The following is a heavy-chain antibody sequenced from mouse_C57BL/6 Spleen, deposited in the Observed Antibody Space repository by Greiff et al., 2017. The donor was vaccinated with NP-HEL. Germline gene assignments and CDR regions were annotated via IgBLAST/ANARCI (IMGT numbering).Heavy chain of an antibody. V-gene: IGHV5-16*01. CDR3: AREDWEGDYAMDY. D-gene: IGHD4-1*01. J-gene: IGHJ4*01. Sequence: EVKLVESEGGLVQPGSSMKLSCTASGFTFSDYYMALVRQVPEKGLEWVANINYDGSSTYYLDSLKSRFIISRDNAKNILYLQMSSLKSEDTATYYCAREDWEGDYAMDYWGQGTSVTVSS. CDR2: INYDGSST. CDR1: GFTFSDYY.